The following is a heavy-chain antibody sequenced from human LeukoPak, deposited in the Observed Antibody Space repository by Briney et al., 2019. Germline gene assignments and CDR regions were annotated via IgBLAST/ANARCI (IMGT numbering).Heavy chain of an antibody. V-gene: IGHV1-24*01. CDR2: FDPEDGET. J-gene: IGHJ6*02. Sequence: ASVKVSCKVSGYTLTELSMHWVRQAPGKGLEWMGGFDPEDGETIYAQKFQGRVTMTEDTSTDTAYMELSSLRSEDTAVYYCATGSLLRFFHGMDVWGQGTTVTVSS. D-gene: IGHD3-3*01. CDR1: GYTLTELS. CDR3: ATGSLLRFFHGMDV.